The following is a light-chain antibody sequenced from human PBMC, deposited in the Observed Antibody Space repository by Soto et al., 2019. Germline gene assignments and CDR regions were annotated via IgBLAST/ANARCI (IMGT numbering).Light chain of an antibody. J-gene: IGLJ3*02. CDR2: RND. CDR1: RSNIGGNY. Sequence: QSVLTQPPSASGTPGQRVTIFCSGSRSNIGGNYVYWYQLLPGTAPRLLIYRNDQRPSGVPDRFSGSKSGTSASLAITGLRSEDESDYSCATWDDSLNAWVFGGGTKLTVL. V-gene: IGLV1-47*01. CDR3: ATWDDSLNAWV.